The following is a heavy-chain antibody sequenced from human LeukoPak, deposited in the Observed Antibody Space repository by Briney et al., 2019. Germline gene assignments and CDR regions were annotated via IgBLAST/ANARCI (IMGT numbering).Heavy chain of an antibody. CDR3: ARFRTWGDKAFDY. J-gene: IGHJ4*02. V-gene: IGHV3-48*01. D-gene: IGHD2-21*02. Sequence: GGSLRLPCAASGFTFSNYNMNWVRQAPGKGLEWISYISNSGTTMYYADSVKGRFTISRDSAKNSLYLQMNSLRAEDTAVYYCARFRTWGDKAFDYWGQGTLVTVSS. CDR2: ISNSGTTM. CDR1: GFTFSNYN.